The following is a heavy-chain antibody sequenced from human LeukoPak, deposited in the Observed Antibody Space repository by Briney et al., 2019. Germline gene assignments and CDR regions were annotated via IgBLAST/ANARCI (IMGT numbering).Heavy chain of an antibody. CDR1: AFTSSSYW. J-gene: IGHJ4*02. V-gene: IGHV3-7*04. D-gene: IGHD1-26*01. CDR3: ARGMRGGYDY. CDR2: IKKDGSDK. Sequence: PGGSLRLSCAAPAFTSSSYWMSWVRQAPGKGLEWVATIKKDGSDKYYVDSVKGRFTISRDNAENSLYLQMSSLRAEDTAVYYCARGMRGGYDYWGQGTLVTVSS.